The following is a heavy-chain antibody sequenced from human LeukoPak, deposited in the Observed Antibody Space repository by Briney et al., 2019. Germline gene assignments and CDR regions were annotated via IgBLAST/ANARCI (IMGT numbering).Heavy chain of an antibody. CDR2: INPNSGGT. CDR3: ARFFWSGYLGGYFDY. J-gene: IGHJ4*02. Sequence: ASVKVSCKACGYTFTGYYMHWVRQAPGQGLEWMGRINPNSGGTNYAQKLQGRVTMTRDTSISTAYMELSRLRSDDTAVYYCARFFWSGYLGGYFDYWGQGTLVTVSS. CDR1: GYTFTGYY. D-gene: IGHD3-3*01. V-gene: IGHV1-2*06.